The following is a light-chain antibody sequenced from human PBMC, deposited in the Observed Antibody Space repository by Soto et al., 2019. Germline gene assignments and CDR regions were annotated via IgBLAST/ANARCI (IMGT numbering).Light chain of an antibody. CDR2: GAS. CDR1: QSISNN. Sequence: QSPANLALSRVDTGGLCFVARQSISNNLAWYQQKLGQAPRLLIYGASTRATGIPARFSGSGSGTEFTLTISSLQSEDFAVYYCQQYNNWPQTFGQGTKVDIK. J-gene: IGKJ1*01. CDR3: QQYNNWPQT. V-gene: IGKV3D-15*01.